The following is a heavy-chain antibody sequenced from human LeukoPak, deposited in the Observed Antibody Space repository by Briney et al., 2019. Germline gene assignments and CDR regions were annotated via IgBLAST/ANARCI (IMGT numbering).Heavy chain of an antibody. CDR1: GFIFSNYA. CDR2: LRGDGET. J-gene: IGHJ4*02. CDR3: AKASWVSSADAVL. D-gene: IGHD3-16*01. V-gene: IGHV3-23*01. Sequence: GGSLRLSCAASGFIFSNYAMSWVRQAPARGLGWVSSLRGDGETFYADSVKGRFTLSRDDSRNTVYLQLNNLRVVDTAVYYCAKASWVSSADAVLWGQGTLVTVSS.